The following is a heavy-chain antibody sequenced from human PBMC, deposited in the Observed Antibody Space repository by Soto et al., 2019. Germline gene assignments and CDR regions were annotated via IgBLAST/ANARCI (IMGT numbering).Heavy chain of an antibody. CDR3: ASPAESIAARRHYFDY. CDR2: IIPILGIA. J-gene: IGHJ4*02. CDR1: GGTFSSYT. Sequence: SVKVSCKASGGTFSSYTISWVRQAPGQGLEWMGRIIPILGIANYAQKFQGRVTITADKSTSTAYMELSSLRSEDTAVYYCASPAESIAARRHYFDYWGQGTLVTVSS. V-gene: IGHV1-69*02. D-gene: IGHD6-6*01.